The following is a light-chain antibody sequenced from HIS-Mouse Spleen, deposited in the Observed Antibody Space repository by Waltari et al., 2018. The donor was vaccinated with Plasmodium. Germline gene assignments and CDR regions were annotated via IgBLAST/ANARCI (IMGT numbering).Light chain of an antibody. CDR2: DVS. J-gene: IGLJ1*01. Sequence: QSALTQSRSVSGSPGQAVTISCTGTSRDVGGYDYVSWYQQHPGKAPKLMIYDVSERPSVVPDRFSGSKSGNTASLTISGLQAEDEADYYCCSYAGSYTFVFGTGTKVTVL. V-gene: IGLV2-11*01. CDR1: SRDVGGYDY. CDR3: CSYAGSYTFV.